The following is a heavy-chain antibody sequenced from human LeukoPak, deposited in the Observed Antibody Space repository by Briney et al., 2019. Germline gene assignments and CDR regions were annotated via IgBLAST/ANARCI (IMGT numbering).Heavy chain of an antibody. CDR2: ISPSGGST. CDR1: GYTFTSYY. D-gene: IGHD2-15*01. J-gene: IGHJ3*02. CDR3: ARGRHIVVVVAAEKGASDI. Sequence: ASVKVSCKASGYTFTSYYMHWVRHAPGQGLEWMGIISPSGGSTRYAQKFQGRVTMTRDTSTSTVYMELSSLRSEDTAVYYCARGRHIVVVVAAEKGASDIWGQGTMVTVSS. V-gene: IGHV1-46*01.